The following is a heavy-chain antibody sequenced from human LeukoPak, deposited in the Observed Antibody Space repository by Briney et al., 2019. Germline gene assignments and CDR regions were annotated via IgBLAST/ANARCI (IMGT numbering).Heavy chain of an antibody. CDR1: GFAFSTNA. CDR3: VKDNRDGDNLAWFDP. D-gene: IGHD4-17*01. J-gene: IGHJ5*02. Sequence: PGGSLRLSCSASGFAFSTNAMHWVRQAPGGGLEYVRAISSGGGSTHYADPVKGRSTISRDNSKNTLYLQMSSLRPEDTAVYYCVKDNRDGDNLAWFDPWGQGTLVTVSS. CDR2: ISSGGGST. V-gene: IGHV3-64D*09.